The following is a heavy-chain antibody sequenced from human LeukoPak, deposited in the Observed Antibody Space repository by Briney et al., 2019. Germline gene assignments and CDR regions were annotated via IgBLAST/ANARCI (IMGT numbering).Heavy chain of an antibody. J-gene: IGHJ4*02. D-gene: IGHD2-8*01. CDR3: ARDYVDDIPMIKDY. CDR1: GYTFTSYH. V-gene: IGHV1-46*01. CDR2: INLSGGST. Sequence: ASVKVSCKASGYTFTSYHMHWVRQAPGQGLEWMGKINLSGGSTTHAQKFQGRVTMTRDTSTSTVYMELSSLRSEDTAVYYCARDYVDDIPMIKDYWGQGTLVTVSS.